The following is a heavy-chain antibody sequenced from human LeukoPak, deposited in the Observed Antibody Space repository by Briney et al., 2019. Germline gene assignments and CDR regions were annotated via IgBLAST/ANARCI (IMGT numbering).Heavy chain of an antibody. CDR1: GYTFTGYY. CDR3: ARSLVWFGEEHLDY. J-gene: IGHJ4*02. Sequence: ASVKLSCKASGYTFTGYYMHWVRQPPAQGLEWMGWINPNSGGTNSAQKFQGRGTMTSDTSNSTAYMELRRQSSDDTAVDDCARSLVWFGEEHLDYWGQGTLVTVSS. D-gene: IGHD3-10*01. CDR2: INPNSGGT. V-gene: IGHV1-2*02.